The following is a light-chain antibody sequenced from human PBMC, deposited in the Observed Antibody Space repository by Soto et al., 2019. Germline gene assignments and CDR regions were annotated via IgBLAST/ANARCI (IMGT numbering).Light chain of an antibody. Sequence: ETLLTQSPGTLSLSPGERATLSCRASEALGRNYLAWYQQKPGQAPRLLIHRIYIRAAGIPDRFTGSASGTDFTLTITRLEPDDSAVYYCQQHGISHITFGQGTRLEIK. CDR1: EALGRNY. CDR3: QQHGISHIT. V-gene: IGKV3-20*01. CDR2: RIY. J-gene: IGKJ5*01.